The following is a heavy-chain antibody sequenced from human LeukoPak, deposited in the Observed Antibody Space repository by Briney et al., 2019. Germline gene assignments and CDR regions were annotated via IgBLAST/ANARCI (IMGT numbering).Heavy chain of an antibody. CDR1: GFTFSSYS. Sequence: GGSLRLSCAASGFTFSSYSMNWVRQAPGKGLEWVSYISSGSSTIYYADSVKGRFTISRDNAKNSLYLQMNSLRDEDTAVYYCAGEGITGTTFYFDYWGQGTLVTVSS. V-gene: IGHV3-48*02. J-gene: IGHJ4*02. CDR2: ISSGSSTI. D-gene: IGHD1-20*01. CDR3: AGEGITGTTFYFDY.